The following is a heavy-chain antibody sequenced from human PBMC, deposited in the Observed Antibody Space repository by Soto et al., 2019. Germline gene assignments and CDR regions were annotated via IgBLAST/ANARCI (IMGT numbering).Heavy chain of an antibody. D-gene: IGHD2-2*01. J-gene: IGHJ5*02. CDR2: IYWDDDK. CDR3: AHSGDIVVVPADVNWFDP. V-gene: IGHV2-5*02. CDR1: GFSLSTSGVG. Sequence: SGPTLVKPTQTLTLTCTFSGFSLSTSGVGVGWIRQPPGKALEWLALIYWDDDKRYSPSLKSRLTITKDTSKNQVVLTMTNMDPVDTATYYCAHSGDIVVVPADVNWFDPWGQGTLVTVSS.